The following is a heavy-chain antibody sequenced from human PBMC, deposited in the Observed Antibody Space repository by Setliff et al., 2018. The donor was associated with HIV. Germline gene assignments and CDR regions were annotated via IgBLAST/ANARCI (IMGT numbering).Heavy chain of an antibody. CDR3: ARREQYYDYMDV. J-gene: IGHJ6*03. D-gene: IGHD4-4*01. V-gene: IGHV1-8*02. Sequence: ASVKVSCKASGYTFTSYDINWVRQATGQGLEWMGWLNPNSGNTGYAQKFQGRVTMTRNTSISTAYMELSSLRSEDTAVYYCARREQYYDYMDVWGKGTTVTVSS. CDR1: GYTFTSYD. CDR2: LNPNSGNT.